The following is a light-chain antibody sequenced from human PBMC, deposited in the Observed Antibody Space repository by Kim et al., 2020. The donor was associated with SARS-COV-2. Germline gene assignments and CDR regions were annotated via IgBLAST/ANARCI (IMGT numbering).Light chain of an antibody. J-gene: IGLJ2*01. CDR2: DVS. CDR3: SSYTSSSTLV. V-gene: IGLV2-14*03. Sequence: GQSITISCTGTSSDVGGYNYVSWYQQRPGKAPKLMIYDVSNRPSGVSNRFSGSKSGNTASLTISGLQAEDEADYYCSSYTSSSTLVFGGGTQLTVL. CDR1: SSDVGGYNY.